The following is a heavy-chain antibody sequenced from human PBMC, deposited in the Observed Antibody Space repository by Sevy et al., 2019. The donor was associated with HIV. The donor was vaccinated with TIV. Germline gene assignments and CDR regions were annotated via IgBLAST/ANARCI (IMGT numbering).Heavy chain of an antibody. CDR1: GGSISSGANY. CDR3: ASPPITIKVVGT. Sequence: SENLSLTCTVSGGSISSGANYWSWIRQHPGKGLEWIGYIHYSGSTSDNPSLKSRVTISIDTSKNQFSLNLRSVTAADTAIYYCASPPITIKVVGTWGPGTLVTVSS. D-gene: IGHD3-22*01. CDR2: IHYSGST. J-gene: IGHJ4*01. V-gene: IGHV4-31*03.